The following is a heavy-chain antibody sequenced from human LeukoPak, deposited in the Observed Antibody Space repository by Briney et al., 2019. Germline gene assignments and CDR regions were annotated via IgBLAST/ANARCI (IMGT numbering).Heavy chain of an antibody. Sequence: PSETLSLTWTVSGGSISSGDYYWSWIRPPPGTGLVWLGYIYYSGSTYYNPSLKSRVTISVDTSKNQFSLKLSSVTAADTAVYYCARGTLWFGENFNWFDPWGQGTLVTVSS. CDR2: IYYSGST. J-gene: IGHJ5*02. V-gene: IGHV4-30-4*01. CDR1: GGSISSGDYY. CDR3: ARGTLWFGENFNWFDP. D-gene: IGHD3-10*01.